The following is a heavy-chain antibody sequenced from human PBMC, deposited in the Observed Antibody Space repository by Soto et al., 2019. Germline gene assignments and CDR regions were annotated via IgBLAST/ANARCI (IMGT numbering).Heavy chain of an antibody. CDR1: GDAFTGYY. J-gene: IGHJ3*01. CDR3: ARDSSYYYDSSAAAEDPVFHL. Sequence: ASVKVSCKACGDAFTGYYMHWVRQAPGQGLEWMGWINPNSGGTNYAQKFQGWVTMTRDTSISTAYMELSRLRSDDTAVYYCARDSSYYYDSSAAAEDPVFHLWGQRTMVTVSS. D-gene: IGHD3-22*01. CDR2: INPNSGGT. V-gene: IGHV1-2*04.